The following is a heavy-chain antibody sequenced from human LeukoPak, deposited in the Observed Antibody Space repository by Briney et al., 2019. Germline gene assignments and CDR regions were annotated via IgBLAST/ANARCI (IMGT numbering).Heavy chain of an antibody. V-gene: IGHV4-34*01. CDR1: VGSFSGYH. D-gene: IGHD3-22*01. CDR3: ARLGDSSGYYPFDY. CDR2: VNESGGT. Sequence: PSETLSLTCAVYVGSFSGYHWNWIRQPPGKGPEWIGEVNESGGTNTNPSLRSRVILSVDTSMNQFSLKLSSVTAADTAVYYCARLGDSSGYYPFDYWGQGTLVTVSS. J-gene: IGHJ4*02.